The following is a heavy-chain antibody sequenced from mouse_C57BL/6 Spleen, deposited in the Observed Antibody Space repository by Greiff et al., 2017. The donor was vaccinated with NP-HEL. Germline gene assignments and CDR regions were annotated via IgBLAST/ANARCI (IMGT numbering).Heavy chain of an antibody. CDR1: GYTFTSYW. J-gene: IGHJ3*01. V-gene: IGHV1-61*01. CDR2: IYPSDSET. D-gene: IGHD2-4*01. CDR3: ARRWYYDYFLFAY. Sequence: QVQLQQPGAELVRPGSSVKLSCKASGYTFTSYWMDWVKQRPGQGLEWIGNIYPSDSETHYNQKFKDKATLTVDKSSSTAYMQLSSLTSEDSAVYYCARRWYYDYFLFAYWGQGTLVTVSA.